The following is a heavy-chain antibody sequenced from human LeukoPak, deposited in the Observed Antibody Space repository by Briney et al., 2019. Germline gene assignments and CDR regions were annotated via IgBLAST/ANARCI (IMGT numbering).Heavy chain of an antibody. Sequence: GGSLRLSCAASGFTFSSYGMHWVRQAPGKGLEWVAGISYDGSSKTYADSLKGRFTISRDKSENTLYLQMNSLGAEDTAVYYCAKEAGLAVAGPSETFDCWGQGTLVTVSS. J-gene: IGHJ4*02. CDR1: GFTFSSYG. D-gene: IGHD6-19*01. CDR3: AKEAGLAVAGPSETFDC. CDR2: ISYDGSSK. V-gene: IGHV3-30*18.